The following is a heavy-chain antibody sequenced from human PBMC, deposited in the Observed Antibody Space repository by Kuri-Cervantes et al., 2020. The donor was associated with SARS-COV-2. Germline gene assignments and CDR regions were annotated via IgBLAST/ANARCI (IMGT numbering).Heavy chain of an antibody. CDR3: AGQLLYYYDSSGYPDAFEI. J-gene: IGHJ3*02. CDR1: GFTFSHYT. V-gene: IGHV3-23*01. CDR2: ISGSGGST. Sequence: GESLKIPCSASGFTFSHYTMNWVRQAPGKGLEWVSAISGSGGSTYYADSVKGRFTISRDNAKNSLYLQMNSLRAEDTAVYYCAGQLLYYYDSSGYPDAFEIWGQGTMVTVSS. D-gene: IGHD3-22*01.